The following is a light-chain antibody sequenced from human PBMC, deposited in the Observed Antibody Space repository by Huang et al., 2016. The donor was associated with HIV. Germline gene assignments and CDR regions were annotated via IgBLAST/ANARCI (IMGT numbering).Light chain of an antibody. V-gene: IGKV2-30*02. CDR3: MQGTHWPQT. CDR1: HSLLHSDGNTY. J-gene: IGKJ1*01. Sequence: DVVLTQSPLSLPVTLGQPASISCKSSHSLLHSDGNTYLKWFLQRPGQSPRRLIYKVSNRDVGVPARCSGSGSGADFTLTISRVEADDIGVYYCMQGTHWPQTFGQGTKVEVK. CDR2: KVS.